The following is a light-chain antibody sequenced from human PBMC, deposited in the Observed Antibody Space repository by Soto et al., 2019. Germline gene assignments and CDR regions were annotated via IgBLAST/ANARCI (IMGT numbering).Light chain of an antibody. Sequence: SYELTQPPSVSVSPGQTASITCSADKLGDGYVCWYQQKPGQSPVLVIYQDRKRPSGIPERFSGSNFGNTATLTISGTQSMDEADYYCQAWDSSSVVFGGGTKLTVL. CDR3: QAWDSSSVV. V-gene: IGLV3-1*01. J-gene: IGLJ2*01. CDR2: QDR. CDR1: KLGDGY.